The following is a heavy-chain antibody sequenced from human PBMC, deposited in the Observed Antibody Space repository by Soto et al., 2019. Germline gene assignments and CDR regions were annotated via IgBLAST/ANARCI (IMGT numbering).Heavy chain of an antibody. J-gene: IGHJ4*02. Sequence: GRSLRLCLAASGFTFIDYAMSGVRQATGKGLEWVSSISSRGDTTYYADSVRGRFTISKDPSKDTLYLQMNSLSAEDTALYFCAKDSHYGDFLPFDYWGQGTLVTVSS. V-gene: IGHV3-23*01. D-gene: IGHD4-17*01. CDR2: ISSRGDTT. CDR3: AKDSHYGDFLPFDY. CDR1: GFTFIDYA.